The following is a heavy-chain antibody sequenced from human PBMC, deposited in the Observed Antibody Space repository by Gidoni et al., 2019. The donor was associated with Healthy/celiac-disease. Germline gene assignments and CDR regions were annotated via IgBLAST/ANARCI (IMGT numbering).Heavy chain of an antibody. CDR2: INHSGST. D-gene: IGHD6-19*01. CDR3: ARGAGYSSGWYSY. CDR1: GGSFSGYY. V-gene: IGHV4-34*01. J-gene: IGHJ4*02. Sequence: QVQLQQWGAGLLKPSEPLSLTCAVYGGSFSGYYWSWIRQPPGKGLEWIGEINHSGSTNYNPSLKSRVTISVDTSKNQFSLKLISVTAADTAVYYCARGAGYSSGWYSYWGQGTLVTVSS.